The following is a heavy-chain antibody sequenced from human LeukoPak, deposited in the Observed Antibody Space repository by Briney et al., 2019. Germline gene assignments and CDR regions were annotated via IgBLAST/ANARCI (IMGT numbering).Heavy chain of an antibody. D-gene: IGHD1-26*01. J-gene: IGHJ4*02. CDR2: IIPILGIA. CDR1: GGTFSSYA. CDR3: ARGRQWELPDFDY. Sequence: SVKVSCKASGGTFSSYAISWVRQAPGQGLEWMGRIIPILGIANYAQKFQGRVTITADKSTSTAYMELSSLRSEDTAVYYCARGRQWELPDFDYWGQGTLVTVSS. V-gene: IGHV1-69*04.